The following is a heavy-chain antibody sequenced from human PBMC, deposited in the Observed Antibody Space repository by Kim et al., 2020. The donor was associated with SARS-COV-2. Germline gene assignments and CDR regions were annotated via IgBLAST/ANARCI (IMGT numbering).Heavy chain of an antibody. V-gene: IGHV3-33*01. Sequence: GGSLRLSCAASGFTFSSYGMHWVRHAPGKGLEWVAVIWYDGSNKYYADSVKGRFTISRDNSKNTLYLQMNSLRAEDTAVYYCARDPGYCSSTSCYRYYYYYGMDVWGQGTTVTVSS. CDR3: ARDPGYCSSTSCYRYYYYYGMDV. CDR1: GFTFSSYG. CDR2: IWYDGSNK. D-gene: IGHD2-2*01. J-gene: IGHJ6*02.